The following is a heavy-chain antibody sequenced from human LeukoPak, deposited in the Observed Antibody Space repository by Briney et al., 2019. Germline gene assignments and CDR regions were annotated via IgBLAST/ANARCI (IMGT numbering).Heavy chain of an antibody. CDR1: GFTFSNAW. Sequence: GGSLRLSCAGSGFTFSNAWMTWVRQAPGKGLEWVGRIKRTTDGGATEYAAAAKGRFTISRDDSTKTLYLQVNSLQTEDTAIYYCATDLLDHWGQGTQVTVSS. J-gene: IGHJ5*02. CDR3: ATDLLDH. CDR2: IKRTTDGGAT. V-gene: IGHV3-15*01.